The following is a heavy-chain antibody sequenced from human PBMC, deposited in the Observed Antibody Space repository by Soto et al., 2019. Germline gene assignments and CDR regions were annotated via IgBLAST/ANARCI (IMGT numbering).Heavy chain of an antibody. Sequence: SLRLSCSASGFPFSGYWMTWVRQAPGKGLEWVANIKEDGSEKYYVDSVKGRFTISRDNPKNSLYLQMNSLRADDTAVYYCARPLYGSGSVWFDPWGQGTLVTVSS. V-gene: IGHV3-7*03. J-gene: IGHJ5*02. CDR1: GFPFSGYW. D-gene: IGHD3-10*01. CDR3: ARPLYGSGSVWFDP. CDR2: IKEDGSEK.